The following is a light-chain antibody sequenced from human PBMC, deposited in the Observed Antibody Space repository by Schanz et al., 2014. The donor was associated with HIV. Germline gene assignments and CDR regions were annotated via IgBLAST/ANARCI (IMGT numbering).Light chain of an antibody. J-gene: IGLJ3*02. V-gene: IGLV2-14*03. Sequence: QSALTQPASVSGSPGQSITISCTGTSSDVGGYKYVSWHQQHPGKAPKLMIYDVNVRPSGVSDRFSGSKSGNTASLTISGLQADDEGDYYCSSYTSSSRVFGGGTKLTVL. CDR1: SSDVGGYKY. CDR2: DVN. CDR3: SSYTSSSRV.